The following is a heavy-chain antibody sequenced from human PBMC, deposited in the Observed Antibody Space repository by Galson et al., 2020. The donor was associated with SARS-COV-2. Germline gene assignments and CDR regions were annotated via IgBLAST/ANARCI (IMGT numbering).Heavy chain of an antibody. V-gene: IGHV3-33*01. D-gene: IGHD2-2*01. J-gene: IGHJ4*02. CDR3: ARVHYCSSTSCYDALDY. CDR2: IWYDGSNK. CDR1: GFTFSSYG. Sequence: GESLKISCAASGFTFSSYGMHWVRQAPGKGLEWVAVIWYDGSNKYYADSVKGRFTTSRDNSKNTLYLQMNSLRAEDTAVYYCARVHYCSSTSCYDALDYWGQGTLVTVSS.